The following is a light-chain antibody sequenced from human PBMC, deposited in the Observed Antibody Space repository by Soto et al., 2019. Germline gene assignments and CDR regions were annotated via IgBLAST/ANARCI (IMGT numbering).Light chain of an antibody. CDR3: QQYYSTRT. V-gene: IGKV4-1*01. CDR2: WAS. Sequence: DIVMTQSPDSLAVSLGERATINCKSSQSVLYSSNNKNYLAWYQQKPGQPPKLLIYWASTRESGVPDRFSGSGSGTDFTLTISSLQAEYVAVYYCQQYYSTRTFGQGTKVEIK. J-gene: IGKJ1*01. CDR1: QSVLYSSNNKNY.